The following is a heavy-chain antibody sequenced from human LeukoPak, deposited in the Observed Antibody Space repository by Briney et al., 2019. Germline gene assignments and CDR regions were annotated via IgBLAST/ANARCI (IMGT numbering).Heavy chain of an antibody. Sequence: SGGSLRLSCAASGFTFSSYAMSWVRQAPGKGLGWVSAISGSGGSTYYADSVKGRFTISRDNSKNTLYLQMNSLRAEDTAVYYCARRTYYYGSGSTPFQHWGQGTLVTVSS. CDR1: GFTFSSYA. CDR2: ISGSGGST. J-gene: IGHJ1*01. D-gene: IGHD3-10*01. CDR3: ARRTYYYGSGSTPFQH. V-gene: IGHV3-23*01.